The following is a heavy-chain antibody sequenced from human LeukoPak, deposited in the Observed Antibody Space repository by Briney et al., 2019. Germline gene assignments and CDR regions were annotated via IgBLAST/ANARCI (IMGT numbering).Heavy chain of an antibody. V-gene: IGHV4-4*07. CDR2: IYTSGST. Sequence: SETLSLTCTVSGGSISSYYWSWIRQPAGKGLEWIGRIYTSGSTNYNPSLKSRVTMSVDTSKNRFSLKLSSVTAADTAVYYCARDQEDTASGVYYYYMDVWGKGTTVTVSS. J-gene: IGHJ6*03. CDR1: GGSISSYY. D-gene: IGHD5-18*01. CDR3: ARDQEDTASGVYYYYMDV.